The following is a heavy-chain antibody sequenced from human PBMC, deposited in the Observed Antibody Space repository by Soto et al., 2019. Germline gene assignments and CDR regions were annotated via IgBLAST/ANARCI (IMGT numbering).Heavy chain of an antibody. CDR2: IKQDGSYK. J-gene: IGHJ4*02. D-gene: IGHD6-19*01. CDR3: ARDSSGWNDY. Sequence: GGSLRLSCAASGFAFDSYWMTWVRQAPGTGLEWVANIKQDGSYKHYVDSVKGRFTISRDNAKNSLYLQMNSLRVEDTAVYFCARDSSGWNDYWGQGT. CDR1: GFAFDSYW. V-gene: IGHV3-7*04.